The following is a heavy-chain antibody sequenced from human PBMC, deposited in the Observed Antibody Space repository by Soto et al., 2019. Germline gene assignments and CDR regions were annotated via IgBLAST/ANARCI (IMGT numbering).Heavy chain of an antibody. V-gene: IGHV2-5*02. CDR2: IYWDDDK. CDR1: GFSLTTSGEG. D-gene: IGHD3-16*01. Sequence: QITLRESGPALVKPTQTLTLTCTFSGFSLTTSGEGVGWIRQPPGKAPEWLALIYWDDDKRYSPSLKNRLTISGDTSRSQVVLTMTNMDPVDTATYYCAHREKSVIVATYFDYWGQGTLVTVSS. CDR3: AHREKSVIVATYFDY. J-gene: IGHJ4*02.